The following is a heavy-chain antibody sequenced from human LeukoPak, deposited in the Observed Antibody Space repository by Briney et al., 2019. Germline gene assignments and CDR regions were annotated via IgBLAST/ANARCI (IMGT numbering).Heavy chain of an antibody. Sequence: GGSLRLSCAASGFSLRNYRMSWVRQAPGKGREGVANINKEGSEKFYLDSVKGRFSISRDNAKNSVYLEMNSLRAEDTAVYYCARGGDGLIFPTDSWGQGTLVTVSS. J-gene: IGHJ4*02. V-gene: IGHV3-7*01. D-gene: IGHD2-21*01. CDR3: ARGGDGLIFPTDS. CDR1: GFSLRNYR. CDR2: INKEGSEK.